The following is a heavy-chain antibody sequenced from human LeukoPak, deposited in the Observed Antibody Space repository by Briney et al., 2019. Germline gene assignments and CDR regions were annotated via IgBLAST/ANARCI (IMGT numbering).Heavy chain of an antibody. Sequence: SVKVSCKASGGTFSSYAISCVRQAPGQGLEWMGGIIPIFGTANYAQKFQGRVTITADESTSIAYMELSSLRSEDTAVYYCARDRGSMVRGVRTYYNYMDVWGKGTTVTISS. CDR1: GGTFSSYA. D-gene: IGHD3-10*01. J-gene: IGHJ6*03. CDR2: IIPIFGTA. CDR3: ARDRGSMVRGVRTYYNYMDV. V-gene: IGHV1-69*13.